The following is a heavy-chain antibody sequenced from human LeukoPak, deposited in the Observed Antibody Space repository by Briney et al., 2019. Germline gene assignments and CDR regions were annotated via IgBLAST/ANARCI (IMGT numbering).Heavy chain of an antibody. V-gene: IGHV3-30-3*01. CDR1: GFTFSSYA. J-gene: IGHJ4*02. CDR3: AAGEFFDY. Sequence: GGSLRLSCAASGFTFSSYAMHWVRQAPGKGLEWVAVLSYDGTSKYYADSVKGRFTIPRDNSKNTLYLQMNSLRAEDTAVYYCAAGEFFDYWGQGTLVTVSS. CDR2: LSYDGTSK. D-gene: IGHD3-10*01.